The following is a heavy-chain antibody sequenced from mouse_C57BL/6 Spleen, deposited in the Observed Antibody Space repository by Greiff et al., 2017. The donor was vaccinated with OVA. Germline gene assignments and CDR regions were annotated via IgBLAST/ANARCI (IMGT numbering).Heavy chain of an antibody. V-gene: IGHV1-64*01. CDR3: ARSGNYYFDY. CDR2: IHPNSGST. J-gene: IGHJ2*01. Sequence: VQLQQPGAELVKPGASVKLSCKASGYTFTSYWMHWVKQRPGHGLEWIGMIHPNSGSTNYNEKFKSKATLTVDKSSSTAYMQLSSLTAEYSAVYYCARSGNYYFDYWGQGTTLTVSS. CDR1: GYTFTSYW. D-gene: IGHD2-1*01.